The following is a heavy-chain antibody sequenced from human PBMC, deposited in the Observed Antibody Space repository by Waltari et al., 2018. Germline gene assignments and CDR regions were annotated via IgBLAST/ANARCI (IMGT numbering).Heavy chain of an antibody. V-gene: IGHV1-69*02. J-gene: IGHJ4*02. D-gene: IGHD4-17*01. CDR2: IIPILGIA. Sequence: QVQLVQSGAEVKKPGSSVKVSCKASGGPFSSYTISWVRQAPGQGLEWMGRIIPILGIANYAQKFQGRVTITADKSTSTAYMELSSLRSEDTAVYYCARGRTTVGDDYWGQGTLVTVSS. CDR1: GGPFSSYT. CDR3: ARGRTTVGDDY.